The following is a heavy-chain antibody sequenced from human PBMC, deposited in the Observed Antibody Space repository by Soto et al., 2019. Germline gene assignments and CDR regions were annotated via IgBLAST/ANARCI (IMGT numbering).Heavy chain of an antibody. CDR1: QFTFSSYG. CDR2: ISYDGSHE. V-gene: IGHV3-30*18. D-gene: IGHD3-10*01. CDR3: AKDRNIMDRGRMRRLSPWDY. Sequence: GGSLRLSCAASQFTFSSYGMHWVRQAPGEGLEWVATISYDGSHEEYADSVRGRFTISRDNSKNTLYLQANSLRVADTAVYYCAKDRNIMDRGRMRRLSPWDYWGQGTLVTVSS. J-gene: IGHJ4*02.